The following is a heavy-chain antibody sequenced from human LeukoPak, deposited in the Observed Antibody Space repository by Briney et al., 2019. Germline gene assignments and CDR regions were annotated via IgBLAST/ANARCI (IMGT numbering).Heavy chain of an antibody. CDR2: IIPIFGTA. V-gene: IGHV1-69*13. Sequence: ASVTVSCKASGGTFSSYAISWVRQAPGQGLEWMGGIIPIFGTANYAQKFQGRATITADESTSTAYMELSSLRSEDTAVYYCARGLGIPYYFDYWGQGTLVTVSS. CDR3: ARGLGIPYYFDY. D-gene: IGHD7-27*01. J-gene: IGHJ4*02. CDR1: GGTFSSYA.